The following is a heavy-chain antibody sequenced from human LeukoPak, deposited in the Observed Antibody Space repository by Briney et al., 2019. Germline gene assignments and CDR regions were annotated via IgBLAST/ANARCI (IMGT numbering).Heavy chain of an antibody. D-gene: IGHD3-3*01. Sequence: APVKVSCKVSGYTLTELSMHWVRQAPGKGLEWMGGFDPEDGETIYAQKFQGRVTMTEDTSTDTAYMELSSLRSEDTAVYYCATALFTIFGVVITDGWFDPWGQGTLVTVSS. CDR3: ATALFTIFGVVITDGWFDP. CDR2: FDPEDGET. V-gene: IGHV1-24*01. CDR1: GYTLTELS. J-gene: IGHJ5*02.